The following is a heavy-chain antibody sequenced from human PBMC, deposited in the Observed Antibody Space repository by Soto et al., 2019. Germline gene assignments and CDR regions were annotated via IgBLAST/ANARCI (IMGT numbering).Heavy chain of an antibody. V-gene: IGHV3-21*01. CDR3: ARDPTTVTYAFDI. J-gene: IGHJ3*02. D-gene: IGHD4-17*01. CDR2: ITSSSSYI. Sequence: GGSLRLSCAASGFTFSSYSMNWVRQAPGKGLEWVSSITSSSSYIYYADSLKGRFTISRDNAKNSLYLQMNSLRAEDTAVYYCARDPTTVTYAFDIWGQGTMVTV. CDR1: GFTFSSYS.